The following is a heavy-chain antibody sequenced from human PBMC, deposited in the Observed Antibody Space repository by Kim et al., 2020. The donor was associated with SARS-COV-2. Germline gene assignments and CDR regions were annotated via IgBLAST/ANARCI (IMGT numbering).Heavy chain of an antibody. CDR3: ARGIPNDY. Sequence: GSEKYYVDSVKGRFTISRDNAKNSLYLQMNSLRAEDTAVYYCARGIPNDYWGQGTLVTVSS. CDR2: GSEK. J-gene: IGHJ4*02. D-gene: IGHD2-21*01. V-gene: IGHV3-7*01.